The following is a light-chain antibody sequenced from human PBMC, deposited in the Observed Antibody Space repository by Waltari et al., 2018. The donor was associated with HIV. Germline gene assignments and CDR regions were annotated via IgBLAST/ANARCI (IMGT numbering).Light chain of an antibody. Sequence: QSALTQPASVSGSPGQSITISCTGTSCTVGSDDLVSWYQQHPGEAPKLIIYEVTKRPSGVSNRFSGSKSGNTASLTISGLQAEDEADYYCCSCPRSGIRYVFGTGTKVTVL. CDR2: EVT. J-gene: IGLJ1*01. CDR3: CSCPRSGIRYV. CDR1: SCTVGSDDL. V-gene: IGLV2-23*02.